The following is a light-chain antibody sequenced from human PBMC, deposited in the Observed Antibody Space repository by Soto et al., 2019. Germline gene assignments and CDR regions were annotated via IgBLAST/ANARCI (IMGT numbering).Light chain of an antibody. Sequence: LTQPPSASGSPGQSVTIPCTGTSSDVGAYNYVSWYQQLPGKAPKLIIYEVSKRPSGVPDRFSGSKSGNTASLTVSGLQAEDEADYYCTSYAGTYSFFYVFGTGTKVTVL. CDR1: SSDVGAYNY. J-gene: IGLJ1*01. V-gene: IGLV2-8*01. CDR2: EVS. CDR3: TSYAGTYSFFYV.